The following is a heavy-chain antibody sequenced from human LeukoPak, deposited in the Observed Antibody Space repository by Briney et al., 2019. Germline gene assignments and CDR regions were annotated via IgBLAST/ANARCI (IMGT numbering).Heavy chain of an antibody. J-gene: IGHJ3*02. CDR2: IYYSGST. V-gene: IGHV4-59*08. Sequence: SETLSLTCTVSGGSISTYYWSWIRQPPGKGLEWIGFIYYSGSTNYNPSLKSRVTISVDTSKNQFSLKLSSVTAADTAVYYCARTYDILSGLDAFDIWGQGTVVAVSS. D-gene: IGHD3-9*01. CDR1: GGSISTYY. CDR3: ARTYDILSGLDAFDI.